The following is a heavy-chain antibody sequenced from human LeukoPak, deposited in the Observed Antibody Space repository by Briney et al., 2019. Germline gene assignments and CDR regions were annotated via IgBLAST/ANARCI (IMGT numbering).Heavy chain of an antibody. Sequence: ASVKVSCKASGYTFSNYYLHWVRQAPGQGLEWMGLINPTAGNTYYAQKLQGRVTMTTDTSTSTAYMELRSLRSDDTAVYYCARDSHIDAFDIWGQGTMVTVSS. CDR1: GYTFSNYY. D-gene: IGHD2-21*01. CDR2: INPTAGNT. J-gene: IGHJ3*02. V-gene: IGHV1-46*01. CDR3: ARDSHIDAFDI.